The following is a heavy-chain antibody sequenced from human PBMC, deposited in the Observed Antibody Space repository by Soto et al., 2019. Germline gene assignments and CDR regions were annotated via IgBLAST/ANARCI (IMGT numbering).Heavy chain of an antibody. Sequence: ASVKVSCKASRYTFTGYYMHWVRQAPGQGLEWMGWINPNSGGTNYAQKFRGRVTMTRDTSISTAYMELSRLRSDDTAVYYCARDRIASRQNYYYYYGMDVWGQGTTVTVSS. D-gene: IGHD6-6*01. V-gene: IGHV1-2*02. CDR3: ARDRIASRQNYYYYYGMDV. CDR1: RYTFTGYY. CDR2: INPNSGGT. J-gene: IGHJ6*02.